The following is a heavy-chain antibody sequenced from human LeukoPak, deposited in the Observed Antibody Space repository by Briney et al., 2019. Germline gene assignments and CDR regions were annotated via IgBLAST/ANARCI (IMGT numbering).Heavy chain of an antibody. CDR1: GYTFTDYY. J-gene: IGHJ6*02. CDR3: ARGSGWYYYGMDV. CDR2: INPNSGGT. D-gene: IGHD6-19*01. V-gene: IGHV1-2*04. Sequence: ASVRVSCKASGYTFTDYYIQWMRQAPGQGLEWMGWINPNSGGTDSPQKFRGWVTLTRDTSVSTAYMELSRLRSDDTAMYYCARGSGWYYYGMDVWGQGTTVTVSS.